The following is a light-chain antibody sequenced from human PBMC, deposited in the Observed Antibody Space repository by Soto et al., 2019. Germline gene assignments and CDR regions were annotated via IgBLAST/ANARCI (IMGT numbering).Light chain of an antibody. J-gene: IGLJ1*01. CDR2: EVS. CDR3: FSYTSSGAYV. Sequence: QSVLTQPASVSGSPGRSITISCTGTSSDVGNYKYVSWYQQHPGKAPKLMIYEVSNRPSGVSNRFSGSKSGNTASLTISGLQAEDEPDYYCFSYTSSGAYVFGTGTNVAVL. V-gene: IGLV2-14*01. CDR1: SSDVGNYKY.